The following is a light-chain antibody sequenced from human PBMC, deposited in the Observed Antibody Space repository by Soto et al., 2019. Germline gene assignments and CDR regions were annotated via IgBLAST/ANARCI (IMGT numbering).Light chain of an antibody. CDR1: SIDVGGYNY. CDR2: EVS. CDR3: SSYTSSRAYV. Sequence: SVLTQPASVSGSPGQSITISCTGTSIDVGGYNYVSWYQQQSGKAPKLMIHEVSNRPSGVSNRFSGSKSGNTASLTISGLQAEDEADYYCSSYTSSRAYVFGIGTKVTVL. V-gene: IGLV2-14*01. J-gene: IGLJ1*01.